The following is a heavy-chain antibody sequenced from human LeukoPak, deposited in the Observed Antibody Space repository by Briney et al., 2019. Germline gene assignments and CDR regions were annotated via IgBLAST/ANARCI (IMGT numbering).Heavy chain of an antibody. CDR3: AKDKGTHFFDY. CDR1: GFTLSRYV. Sequence: GGSLRLSCAASGFTLSRYVMSWVRQAPGKGLEWVSTISGSGSSTYYADSVEGRFTISRDNSRDSVYLQMNSLRAEDSALYFCAKDKGTHFFDYWGQGTPVTVSS. V-gene: IGHV3-23*01. CDR2: ISGSGSST. D-gene: IGHD3-10*01. J-gene: IGHJ4*02.